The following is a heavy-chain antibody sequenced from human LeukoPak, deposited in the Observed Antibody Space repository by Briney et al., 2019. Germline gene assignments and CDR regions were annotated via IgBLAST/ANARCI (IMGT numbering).Heavy chain of an antibody. V-gene: IGHV3-48*03. CDR1: GFTFSSYE. CDR3: ARDGYNSHFDY. J-gene: IGHJ4*02. Sequence: GGSLRLSCAASGFTFSSYEMNWVRQAPGKGLEWVSYISSSGSTIYYADSVKGRFTISRDNSKNTLYLQMNSLRAEDTAVYYCARDGYNSHFDYWGQGTLVTVSS. CDR2: ISSSGSTI. D-gene: IGHD5-24*01.